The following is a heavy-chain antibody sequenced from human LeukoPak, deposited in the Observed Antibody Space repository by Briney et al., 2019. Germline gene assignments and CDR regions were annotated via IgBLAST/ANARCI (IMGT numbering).Heavy chain of an antibody. CDR2: INPSGGST. CDR3: ARVGYYDSSGYYYFGYAFDI. V-gene: IGHV1-46*01. J-gene: IGHJ3*02. D-gene: IGHD3-22*01. CDR1: GYTFTSYY. Sequence: ASVKVSCKASGYTFTSYYMHWVRQAPGQGLEWMGIINPSGGSTSYAQKFQGRVTMTRDTSPSTVYMELSSLRSEDTAVYYCARVGYYDSSGYYYFGYAFDIWGQGTMVTVSS.